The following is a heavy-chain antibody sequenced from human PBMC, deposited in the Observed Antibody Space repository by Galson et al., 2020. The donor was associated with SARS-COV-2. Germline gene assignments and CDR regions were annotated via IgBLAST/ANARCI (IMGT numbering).Heavy chain of an antibody. D-gene: IGHD3-3*01. Sequence: ASVKVSCKASGYTFTGYFMHWVRQAPGQGLEWMGWINPNSGGTNYAQKFQGRVTMTGDTSISTAYMELSSLRSDDTAVYYCARDYDLWSGYYTDYYYGMDVWGQGTTVTVSS. J-gene: IGHJ6*02. CDR2: INPNSGGT. V-gene: IGHV1-2*02. CDR1: GYTFTGYF. CDR3: ARDYDLWSGYYTDYYYGMDV.